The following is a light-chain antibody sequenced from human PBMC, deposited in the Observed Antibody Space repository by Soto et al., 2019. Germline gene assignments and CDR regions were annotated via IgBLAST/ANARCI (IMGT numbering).Light chain of an antibody. CDR2: DAS. CDR3: QQYGSSPTWT. J-gene: IGKJ1*01. Sequence: EIVLTKSSVTLSLSPWERASLSCMASQSIASHLAWYQQKPGQAPRLLIHDASSRATGIPARFSGSGSGTDFTLTISSLEPEDFAVYYCQQYGSSPTWTFGQGTKVDI. CDR1: QSIASH. V-gene: IGKV3-11*01.